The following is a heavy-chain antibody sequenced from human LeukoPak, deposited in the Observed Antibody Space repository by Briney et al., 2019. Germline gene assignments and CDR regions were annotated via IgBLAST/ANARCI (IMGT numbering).Heavy chain of an antibody. J-gene: IGHJ3*02. D-gene: IGHD4-23*01. CDR1: GGSISSYY. CDR2: TYYSGST. V-gene: IGHV4-59*01. CDR3: ARGGTAVIAPYAFDI. Sequence: PSETLSLTCTVSGGSISSYYWSWIRQPPGKGLEWIGYTYYSGSTNCNPSVKSRVAMSVDTSKKQFSLKLSSLTAADTAVYYCARGGTAVIAPYAFDIWGQGTMVTVSS.